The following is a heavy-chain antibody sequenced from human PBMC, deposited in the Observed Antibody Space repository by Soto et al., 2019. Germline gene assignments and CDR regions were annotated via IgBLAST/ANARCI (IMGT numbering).Heavy chain of an antibody. CDR2: IYYSGST. J-gene: IGHJ3*02. CDR3: AGDRRWGAFDI. Sequence: QVQLQESGPGLVKPSQTLSLTCTVSGGSISSGGYYWSWIRQHPGKGLEWIGYIYYSGSTYYNPSLKSPVTISVDTSKNRFSLRLSSVTAADTAVYSCAGDRRWGAFDIWGQGTMVTVSS. D-gene: IGHD3-16*01. V-gene: IGHV4-31*01. CDR1: GGSISSGGYY.